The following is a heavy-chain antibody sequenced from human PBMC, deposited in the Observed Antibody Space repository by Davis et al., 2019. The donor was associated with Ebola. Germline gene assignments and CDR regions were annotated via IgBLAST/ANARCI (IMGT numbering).Heavy chain of an antibody. CDR1: GYSFTSYW. J-gene: IGHJ4*02. CDR2: IYPADSDT. CDR3: ARMGKSYYDSLWDY. V-gene: IGHV5-51*01. D-gene: IGHD3-10*01. Sequence: KVSCKGSGYSFTSYWIGWVRQMPGEGLEWMGIIYPADSDTRYSPSFQGQVTISADKSFSTAYLQWSGLKASDTAMYYCARMGKSYYDSLWDYWGQGTLVTVSS.